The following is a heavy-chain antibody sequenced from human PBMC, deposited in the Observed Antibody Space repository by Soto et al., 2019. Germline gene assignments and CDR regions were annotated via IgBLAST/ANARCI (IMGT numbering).Heavy chain of an antibody. J-gene: IGHJ4*02. CDR2: ISGSGGST. CDR1: FSSYA. D-gene: IGHD2-15*01. Sequence: FSSYAMSWVRQAPGKGLEWVSAISGSGGSTYYADSVKGRFTISRDNSKNTLYLQMNSLRAEDTAVYYCAKEVVVVAAPDYWGQGTLVTVSS. V-gene: IGHV3-23*01. CDR3: AKEVVVVAAPDY.